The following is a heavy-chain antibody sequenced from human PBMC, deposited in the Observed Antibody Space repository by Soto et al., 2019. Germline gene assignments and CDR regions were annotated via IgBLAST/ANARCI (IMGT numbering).Heavy chain of an antibody. V-gene: IGHV3-7*01. D-gene: IGHD4-17*01. J-gene: IGHJ2*01. CDR1: GFTFSSYW. CDR3: ARDPPLFLPELNDYGDYWYFDL. Sequence: GGSLRLSCAASGFTFSSYWMSWVRQAPGKGLEWVANIKQDGSEKYYVDSVKGRFTISRDNAKNSLYLQMNSLRAEDTAVYYCARDPPLFLPELNDYGDYWYFDLWGRGTLVTVSS. CDR2: IKQDGSEK.